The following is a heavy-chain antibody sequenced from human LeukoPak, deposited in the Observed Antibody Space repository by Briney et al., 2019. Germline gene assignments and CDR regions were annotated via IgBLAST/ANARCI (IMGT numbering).Heavy chain of an antibody. CDR2: IYYGGST. Sequence: SETLSLTCTVTGGSISSYYWSWIRQPPGKGLEWIGYIYYGGSTNYNPSLKSRVTISVDTSKNQFSLKLSSVTAADTAVYYCARYYSSGYYDAFDIWGQGTMVTVSS. CDR3: ARYYSSGYYDAFDI. CDR1: GGSISSYY. D-gene: IGHD3-22*01. V-gene: IGHV4-59*01. J-gene: IGHJ3*02.